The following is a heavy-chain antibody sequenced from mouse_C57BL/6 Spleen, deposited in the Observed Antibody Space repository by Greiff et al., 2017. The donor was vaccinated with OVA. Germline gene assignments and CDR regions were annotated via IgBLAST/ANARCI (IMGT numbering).Heavy chain of an antibody. CDR3: ARLVYYDYLYAMDY. CDR1: GYTFTDYY. V-gene: IGHV1-26*01. CDR2: INPNNGGT. Sequence: VQLQQSGPELVKPGASVKISCKASGYTFTDYYMNWVKQSHGKSLEWIGDINPNNGGTSYNQKFKGKATLTVDKSSSTAYMELRSLTSEDSAVYYCARLVYYDYLYAMDYWGQGTSVTVSS. D-gene: IGHD2-4*01. J-gene: IGHJ4*01.